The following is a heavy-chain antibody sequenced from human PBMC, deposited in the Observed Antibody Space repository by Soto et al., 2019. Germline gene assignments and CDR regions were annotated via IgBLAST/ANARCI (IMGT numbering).Heavy chain of an antibody. CDR3: ARSYSSSWYRTYYYGMDV. D-gene: IGHD6-13*01. CDR1: GFTFSSYA. V-gene: IGHV3-30-3*01. CDR2: ISYDGSNK. J-gene: IGHJ6*01. Sequence: QVQLVESGGGVVQPGRSLRLSCAASGFTFSSYAMHWVRQAPGKGLEWVAVISYDGSNKYYADSVKGRFTISRDNSKNTLYLQMNSLRAEDTAVYYCARSYSSSWYRTYYYGMDVW.